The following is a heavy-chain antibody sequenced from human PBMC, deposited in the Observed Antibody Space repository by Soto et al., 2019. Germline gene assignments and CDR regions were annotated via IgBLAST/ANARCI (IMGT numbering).Heavy chain of an antibody. D-gene: IGHD5-12*01. V-gene: IGHV2-26*01. Sequence: HVTLKESGPALVKPTETLTLTCTVSGFSLRNPRMGVSWIRPPPGKALEWLAHIFSNDEISYRTSLRGSLTISKDTSTSQVVLTMPNMDPVDTATYYCARIIGSDAVATIDNWFDTWGQGTLVSVSS. CDR2: IFSNDEI. CDR3: ARIIGSDAVATIDNWFDT. J-gene: IGHJ5*02. CDR1: GFSLRNPRMG.